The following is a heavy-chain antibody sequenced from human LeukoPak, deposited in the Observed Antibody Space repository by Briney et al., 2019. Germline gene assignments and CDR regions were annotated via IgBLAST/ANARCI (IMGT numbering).Heavy chain of an antibody. D-gene: IGHD3-16*01. CDR2: VNPNSGGT. CDR3: ARGGALDY. J-gene: IGHJ4*02. CDR1: GYTFTDYY. V-gene: IGHV1-2*02. Sequence: ASVKVSFKTSGYTFTDYYMHWVRQAPGQGLEWMGWVNPNSGGTTYAQNFQGRVTLTRDTSISTTYMELSRLRSDDTAVYYCARGGALDYWGQGTLVTVSS.